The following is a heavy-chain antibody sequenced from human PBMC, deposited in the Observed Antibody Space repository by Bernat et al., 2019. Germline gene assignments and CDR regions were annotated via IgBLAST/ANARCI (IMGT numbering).Heavy chain of an antibody. V-gene: IGHV3-23*01. D-gene: IGHD2-2*01. CDR2: ISGSGGST. CDR3: AKDKVRSSISYYYGMDV. Sequence: EVQLLESGGGLVQPGGSLRLSCAASGFTFSSYAMSWVRQAPGKGLEWVSAISGSGGSTYYADSVKGRFTISRDNSKNTLYLQMNSLRAEDTAVYYCAKDKVRSSISYYYGMDVWGQGTTVTVSS. CDR1: GFTFSSYA. J-gene: IGHJ6*02.